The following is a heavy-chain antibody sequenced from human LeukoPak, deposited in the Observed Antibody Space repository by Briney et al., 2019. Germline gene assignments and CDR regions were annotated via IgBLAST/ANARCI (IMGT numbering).Heavy chain of an antibody. J-gene: IGHJ4*02. CDR1: GFTFRTSW. CDR3: ARGLGRPTDY. D-gene: IGHD1-26*01. V-gene: IGHV3-74*01. Sequence: GGSLRLSCAASGFTFRTSWMHWPRQPPGEGLVWVSRINDDGTTTPYAHSVKGQFTITRDKAKSILYLQLNSLRAEDTAVYYCARGLGRPTDYWGQGTLVTVSS. CDR2: INDDGTTT.